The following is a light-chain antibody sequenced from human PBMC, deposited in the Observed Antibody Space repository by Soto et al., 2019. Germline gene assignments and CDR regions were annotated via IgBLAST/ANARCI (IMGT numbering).Light chain of an antibody. CDR3: QTWVTGIHI. CDR2: LNSDGSH. CDR1: SGHSNYA. J-gene: IGLJ2*01. Sequence: QLVLTQSPSASASLGASVKLTCTLSSGHSNYAIAWHQQQPEKGPRFLMKLNSDGSHSKGDGIPDRFLTISTLQSEDEADYYCQTWVTGIHIFGGGTKLTVL. V-gene: IGLV4-69*01.